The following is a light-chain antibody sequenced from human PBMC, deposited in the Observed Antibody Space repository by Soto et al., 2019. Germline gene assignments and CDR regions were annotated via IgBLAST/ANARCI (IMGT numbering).Light chain of an antibody. V-gene: IGKV1-5*03. CDR2: KAS. Sequence: DIQMTQSPSTLSASVGDRVTITCRASQSISTWLAWYQQKPGKAPKLLIYKASSLEGGVPSRFSGSGSGTECNIPLSSLQPDDFATYYCQQYNAYPRTFGGWPTVEIK. CDR1: QSISTW. J-gene: IGKJ4*01. CDR3: QQYNAYPRT.